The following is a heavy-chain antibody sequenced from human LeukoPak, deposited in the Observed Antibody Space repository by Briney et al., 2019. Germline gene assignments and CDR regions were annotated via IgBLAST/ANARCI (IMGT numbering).Heavy chain of an antibody. V-gene: IGHV3-48*04. D-gene: IGHD4-17*01. CDR1: GFTFSSYS. Sequence: GGSLRLSCAASGFTFSSYSMNWVRQAPGKGLEWVSYISSSGSTIYYADSVKGRFTISRDNAKNSLYLQMNSLRAEDTAVYYCARDPQDYGDLYYFDYWGQGTLVTVSS. CDR2: ISSSGSTI. J-gene: IGHJ4*02. CDR3: ARDPQDYGDLYYFDY.